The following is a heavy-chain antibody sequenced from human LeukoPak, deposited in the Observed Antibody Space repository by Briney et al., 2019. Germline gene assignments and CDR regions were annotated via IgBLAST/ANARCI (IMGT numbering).Heavy chain of an antibody. V-gene: IGHV4-39*01. CDR1: GGSIRGSTYY. D-gene: IGHD4/OR15-4a*01. J-gene: IGHJ4*02. CDR2: FYHGGST. CDR3: AKHYGANCYNFDF. Sequence: SETLSLTCTVSGGSIRGSTYYWGWIRQPPGKGLEWIGSFYHGGSTYYNPSLKSRVTISVDTSKNHFSLSLGSVTAADTAVYYWAKHYGANCYNFDFWAKGPPATSPQ.